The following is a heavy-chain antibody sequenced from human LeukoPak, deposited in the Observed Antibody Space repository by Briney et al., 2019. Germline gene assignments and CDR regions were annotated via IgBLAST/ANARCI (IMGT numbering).Heavy chain of an antibody. Sequence: GGSLRLSCAASGFTVSSNYMSWVRQAPGKGLEWVSVIYSGGSTYYADSVKGRFTISRDNSKNTLYLQMNSLRAEDTAVYYCASGVGEWLPYYFDYWGQGTLVTVSS. CDR3: ASGVGEWLPYYFDY. CDR1: GFTVSSNY. CDR2: IYSGGST. V-gene: IGHV3-53*01. J-gene: IGHJ4*02. D-gene: IGHD5-18*01.